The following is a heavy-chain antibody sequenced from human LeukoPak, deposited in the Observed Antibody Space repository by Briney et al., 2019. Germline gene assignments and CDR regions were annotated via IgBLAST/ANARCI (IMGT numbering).Heavy chain of an antibody. V-gene: IGHV1-2*04. Sequence: GASVKVSCKASGYTFTGYYMHWVRQAPGQGLEWMGWINPNSGGTNYAQKFQGWVTMTRDTSISTAYMELSRLRSDDTAVYYCARSYSGYDPRGDPYNWFDPWGQGTLVSVSS. CDR3: ARSYSGYDPRGDPYNWFDP. CDR2: INPNSGGT. J-gene: IGHJ5*02. D-gene: IGHD5-12*01. CDR1: GYTFTGYY.